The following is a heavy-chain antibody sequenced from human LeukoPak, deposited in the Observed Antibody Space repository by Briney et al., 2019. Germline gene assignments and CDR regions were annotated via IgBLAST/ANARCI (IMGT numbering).Heavy chain of an antibody. Sequence: GGSLRLSCAASGFTFSTYSMTWVRQAPGKGLGWVSSITSSSSYIYYADSVKGRFTISRDNAKSSLYLQMNSLRAEDTALYYCARHRTASDYWGQGTLVTVSS. V-gene: IGHV3-21*01. CDR3: ARHRTASDY. CDR2: ITSSSSYI. D-gene: IGHD3-16*02. J-gene: IGHJ4*02. CDR1: GFTFSTYS.